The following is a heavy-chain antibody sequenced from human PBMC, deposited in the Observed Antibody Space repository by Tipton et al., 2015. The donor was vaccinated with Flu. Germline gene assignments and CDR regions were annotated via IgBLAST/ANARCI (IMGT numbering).Heavy chain of an antibody. CDR1: GFTFSSYW. Sequence: SLRLSCAASGFTFSSYWMSWVRQAPGKGLEWVANIKQDGSEKYYVDSVKGRFTISRDNAKNSLYLQMNSLRAEDTAVYYCARDEVLEWLYYYYGMDVWGQGATVTVSS. D-gene: IGHD3-3*01. CDR2: IKQDGSEK. V-gene: IGHV3-7*01. CDR3: ARDEVLEWLYYYYGMDV. J-gene: IGHJ6*02.